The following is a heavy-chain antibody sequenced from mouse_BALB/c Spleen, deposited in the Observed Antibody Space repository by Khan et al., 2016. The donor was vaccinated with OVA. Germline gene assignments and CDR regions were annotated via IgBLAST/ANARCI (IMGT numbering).Heavy chain of an antibody. CDR2: IWGGGST. Sequence: QVQLKQSGPGLVAPSQSLSITCTVSGFSLSRYSVNWVRQPPGKGLEWLGMIWGGGSTDYNSALKSRLIISKDNSQSQVLLKMNSMQTDDTAMYYCTRSYYMYDGYYAMDYWGPGTSVTVSS. D-gene: IGHD2-14*01. CDR3: TRSYYMYDGYYAMDY. V-gene: IGHV2-6-4*01. J-gene: IGHJ4*01. CDR1: GFSLSRYS.